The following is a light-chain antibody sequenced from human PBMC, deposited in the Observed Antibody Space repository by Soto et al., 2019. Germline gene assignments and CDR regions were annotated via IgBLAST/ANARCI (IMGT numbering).Light chain of an antibody. CDR1: SSDVGGYNY. J-gene: IGLJ1*01. Sequence: QSALTQPASVSGSPGQSITISCTGTSSDVGGYNYVSWYQQHPGKAPKLMIYDVTNRPSGVSNRFSGSKSGNTASLTISGLQAEDEADYHCSSYTRSSTHVFGTGTKVTVL. CDR3: SSYTRSSTHV. CDR2: DVT. V-gene: IGLV2-14*03.